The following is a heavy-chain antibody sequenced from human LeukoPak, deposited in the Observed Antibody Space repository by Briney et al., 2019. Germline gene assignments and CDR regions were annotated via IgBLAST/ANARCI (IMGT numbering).Heavy chain of an antibody. CDR2: IYSGGST. J-gene: IGHJ4*02. D-gene: IGHD2-8*01. V-gene: IGHV3-53*01. Sequence: QPGGSLSLSCAASGFTVSSSYMSWVRQAPGKGLEWVSIIYSGGSTYYADSVKGRFTNSRDNSKNTLYLQIDSLRAEDTAVYYCAKGHCTNGICWLDWGQGTLVTVSS. CDR1: GFTVSSSY. CDR3: AKGHCTNGICWLD.